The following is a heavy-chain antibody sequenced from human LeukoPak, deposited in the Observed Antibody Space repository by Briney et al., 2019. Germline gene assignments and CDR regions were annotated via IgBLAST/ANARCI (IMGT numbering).Heavy chain of an antibody. CDR1: GGSISSYY. D-gene: IGHD4-11*01. V-gene: IGHV4-59*01. J-gene: IGHJ4*02. CDR3: ARGLQATVTRGFDY. CDR2: IYYSGST. Sequence: PSETLSLTCTVSGGSISSYYWSWIRQPPGKGLDWIGYIYYSGSTNYNPSLKSRVTISVDTSKNQFSLKLSSVTAADTAVYYCARGLQATVTRGFDYWGQGTLVTVSS.